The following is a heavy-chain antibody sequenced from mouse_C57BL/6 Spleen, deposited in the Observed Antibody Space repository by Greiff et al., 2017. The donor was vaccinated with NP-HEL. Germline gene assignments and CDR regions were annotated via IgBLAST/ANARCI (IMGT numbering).Heavy chain of an antibody. D-gene: IGHD2-4*01. CDR1: GYTFTSYW. Sequence: VQLQQSGAELVKPGASVKMSCKASGYTFTSYWITWVKQRPGQGLEWIGDIYPGSGSTNYNEKFKSKATLTVDTSSSTAYMQLSSLTSEDSAVYYWARRDYDYDWYYAMDYWGQGTSVTVSS. J-gene: IGHJ4*01. CDR3: ARRDYDYDWYYAMDY. V-gene: IGHV1-55*01. CDR2: IYPGSGST.